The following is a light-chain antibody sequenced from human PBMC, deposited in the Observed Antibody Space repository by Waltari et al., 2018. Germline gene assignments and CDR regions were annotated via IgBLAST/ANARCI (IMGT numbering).Light chain of an antibody. CDR1: SLRGYY. CDR2: GKT. Sequence: SSELTPDSAVSVALGQTVRITCQGDSLRGYYASWYQQKPGQAPRLVISGKTNRPSGIPDRFSGSSSGNTASLTSTGTQAEDETDYYCYSRDTSGNRLFGEGTKLTVL. V-gene: IGLV3-19*01. CDR3: YSRDTSGNRL. J-gene: IGLJ3*02.